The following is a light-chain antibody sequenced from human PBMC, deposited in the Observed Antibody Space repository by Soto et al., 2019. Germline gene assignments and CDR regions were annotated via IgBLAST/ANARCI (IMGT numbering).Light chain of an antibody. J-gene: IGKJ5*01. V-gene: IGKV3-20*01. CDR1: QSVSSSY. CDR2: GAS. CDR3: QQYGSSPPNT. Sequence: ETVLTQSLCALSFSPGERATLSCRASQSVSSSYLAWYQQKPGQAPRLLIYGASSRATGIPDRFSGSGSGTDFTLTISRLEPEDFAVYYCQQYGSSPPNTFGQGTRLEIK.